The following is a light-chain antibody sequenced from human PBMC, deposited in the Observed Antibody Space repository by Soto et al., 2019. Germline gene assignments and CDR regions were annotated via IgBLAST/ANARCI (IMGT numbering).Light chain of an antibody. V-gene: IGKV1-39*01. CDR3: QQSFSIPFT. CDR2: AAT. Sequence: DSQMTPSPASLSASLGDKVTIACRTSQTISRSLNWYHHRPGKAPRLLVYAATTLQSGVPSRFSGSGSGTDFNLTISSLQPEDFATYYCQQSFSIPFTFGPGTKVD. CDR1: QTISRS. J-gene: IGKJ3*01.